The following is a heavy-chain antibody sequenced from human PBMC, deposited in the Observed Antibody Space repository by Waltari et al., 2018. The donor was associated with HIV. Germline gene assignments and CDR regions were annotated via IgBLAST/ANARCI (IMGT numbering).Heavy chain of an antibody. CDR2: TNTNSGNT. J-gene: IGHJ4*02. V-gene: IGHV1-8*01. CDR3: ARYNRVEQATDY. Sequence: QVQLVQSGAEVKKPGASVKVSCKASGYTFTSYDINWVRQATGQGLEWMGWTNTNSGNTGYAQKFQGRVTMTRNTSISTAYMELSSLRSEETAVYYCARYNRVEQATDYWGQGTLVTVSS. CDR1: GYTFTSYD. D-gene: IGHD5-12*01.